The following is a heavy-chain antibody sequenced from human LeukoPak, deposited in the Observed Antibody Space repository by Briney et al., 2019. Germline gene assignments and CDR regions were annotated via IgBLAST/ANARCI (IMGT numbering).Heavy chain of an antibody. CDR3: ARISSSNWYNERGAFDV. CDR2: VYYTGST. V-gene: IGHV4-59*01. D-gene: IGHD6-13*01. J-gene: IGHJ3*01. Sequence: PSETLSLTCTVSGGSISSYYWSWVRQPPGKGLEWIGFVYYTGSTNYSPSLKSRVTISVDTSKNQCSLKLRSVTAADTAVYYCARISSSNWYNERGAFDVWGQGTMVTVS. CDR1: GGSISSYY.